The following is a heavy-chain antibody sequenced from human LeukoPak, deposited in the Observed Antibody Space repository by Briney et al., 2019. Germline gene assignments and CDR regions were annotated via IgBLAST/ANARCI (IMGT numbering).Heavy chain of an antibody. V-gene: IGHV3-74*01. D-gene: IGHD4-23*01. J-gene: IGHJ5*02. CDR2: INSDGSST. CDR1: GFTFSSYW. CDR3: AREPYTVVNWFDP. Sequence: GGSLRLSCAASGFTFSSYWMHWVRQAPGKGLVWVSRINSDGSSTRYADSVKGRFTISRDNAKNTLYLQMNSLRAEDTAVYYCAREPYTVVNWFDPWGQGTLVTVSS.